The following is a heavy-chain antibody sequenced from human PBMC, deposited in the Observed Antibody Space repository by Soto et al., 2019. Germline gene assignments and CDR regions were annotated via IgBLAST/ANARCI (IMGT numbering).Heavy chain of an antibody. CDR3: ARVWQNDILTGYYRDY. CDR2: MNPNSGNT. CDR1: GYTFTSYD. Sequence: ASVKVSCKASGYTFTSYDINWVRQATGQGLEWMGWMNPNSGNTGYAQKFQGRVTMTRNTSISTAYMELSSLRSEDTALYYCARVWQNDILTGYYRDYWGQGTLVTVSS. J-gene: IGHJ4*02. D-gene: IGHD3-9*01. V-gene: IGHV1-8*01.